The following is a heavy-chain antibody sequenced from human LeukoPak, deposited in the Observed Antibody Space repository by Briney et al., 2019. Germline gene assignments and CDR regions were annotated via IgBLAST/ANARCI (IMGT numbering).Heavy chain of an antibody. J-gene: IGHJ4*02. V-gene: IGHV4-30-4*08. CDR1: GGSISSGDYY. CDR3: ARFPCSGGSCSYFDY. Sequence: SETLSLTCTVSGGSISSGDYYWSWIRQPPGKGLEWIGYIYYSGSTYYNPSLKSRVTISVDTSKNQFSLKLSSVTAADTAVYYCARFPCSGGSCSYFDYWGQGTRVTVSS. CDR2: IYYSGST. D-gene: IGHD2-15*01.